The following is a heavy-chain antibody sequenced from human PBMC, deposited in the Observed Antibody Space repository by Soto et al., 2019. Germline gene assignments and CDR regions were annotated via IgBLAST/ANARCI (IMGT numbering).Heavy chain of an antibody. V-gene: IGHV3-48*01. CDR3: AREYCSSTSCSKNFDY. CDR1: GFTFSSYS. Sequence: EVQLVESGGGLVQPGGSLRLSCAASGFTFSSYSMNWVRQAPGKGLEWVSYISSSSSTIYYADSVKGRFTISRDNAKISLYLQMNSLRAEDTAVYYCAREYCSSTSCSKNFDYWGQGTLVTVSS. J-gene: IGHJ4*02. CDR2: ISSSSSTI. D-gene: IGHD2-2*01.